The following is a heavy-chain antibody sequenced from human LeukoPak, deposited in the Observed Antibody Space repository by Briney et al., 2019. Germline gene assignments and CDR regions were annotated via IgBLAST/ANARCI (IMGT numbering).Heavy chain of an antibody. CDR1: GFTFRTYG. J-gene: IGHJ4*02. CDR3: AKPDTETDIVVVVAAPPPFDY. CDR2: ISYDGSNK. D-gene: IGHD2-15*01. V-gene: IGHV3-30*18. Sequence: EGPLRLSCAASGFTFRTYGMHCVRQPPAKRLDQVAVISYDGSNKYYADSVKGRFTISRDNSKNTLYLQMNSLRAEDTAVYYCAKPDTETDIVVVVAAPPPFDYWGQGTLGTVSS.